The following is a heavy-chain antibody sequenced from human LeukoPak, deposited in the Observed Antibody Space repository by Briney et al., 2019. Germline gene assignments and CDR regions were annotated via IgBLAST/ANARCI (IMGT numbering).Heavy chain of an antibody. CDR1: ADTFIGCY. Sequence: ASVQEFCYNSADTFIGCYLNGLGQAPGQGLEWMGWINPNSGDTKYSQKFQGRVTMTRDTSISTVYMELSRMRSDDTAVYSCGTQCCYCFWGTAFDYWGQGTLVTVSS. D-gene: IGHD3-16*01. J-gene: IGHJ4*02. CDR2: INPNSGDT. V-gene: IGHV1-2*02. CDR3: GTQCCYCFWGTAFDY.